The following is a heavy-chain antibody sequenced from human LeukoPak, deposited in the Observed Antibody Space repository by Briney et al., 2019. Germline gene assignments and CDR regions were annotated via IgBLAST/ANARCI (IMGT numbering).Heavy chain of an antibody. J-gene: IGHJ4*02. D-gene: IGHD2/OR15-2a*01. V-gene: IGHV6-1*01. CDR3: ARGTFLDY. CDR1: GDSVSSYSAA. Sequence: SQTLSLTCAISGDSVSSYSAAWNWIRQSPSRGLEWLGGTYFRSTWYSDYAESVKSRLTINPDTSKNQFSLQLTSVTPEDTAVYYCARGTFLDYWGQGTLVTVSS. CDR2: TYFRSTWYS.